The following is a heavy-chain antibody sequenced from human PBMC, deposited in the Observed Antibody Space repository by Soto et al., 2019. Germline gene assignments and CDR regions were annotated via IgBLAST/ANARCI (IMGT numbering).Heavy chain of an antibody. D-gene: IGHD6-13*01. J-gene: IGHJ4*02. CDR3: ARGLYSSSIDY. V-gene: IGHV1-18*01. CDR2: ISAYNGNT. Sequence: VKGSCHGFCFTLSNHGILWVGQAHGQGLEWMGWISAYNGNTNYAQKLQGRVTMTKDTSTSTAYMELRSLRSDDTAVYYCARGLYSSSIDYWGQGTLVTVSS. CDR1: CFTLSNHG.